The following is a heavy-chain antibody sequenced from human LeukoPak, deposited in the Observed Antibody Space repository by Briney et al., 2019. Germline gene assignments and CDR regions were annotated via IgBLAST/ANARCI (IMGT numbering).Heavy chain of an antibody. CDR1: GFTFSSCW. CDR2: IKQDGSEK. V-gene: IGHV3-7*01. D-gene: IGHD3-9*01. J-gene: IGHJ6*03. CDR3: ARVNDWGVYYYYMDV. Sequence: GGSLRLSCAASGFTFSSCWMSWVRQAPGKGLEWVANIKQDGSEKYYVDSVKGRFTISRDNAKNSLYLQMNSLRAEDTAVYYCARVNDWGVYYYYMDVWGKGTTVTISS.